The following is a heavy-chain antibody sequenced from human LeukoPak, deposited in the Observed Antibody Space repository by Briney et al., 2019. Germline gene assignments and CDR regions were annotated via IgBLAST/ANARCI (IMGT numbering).Heavy chain of an antibody. CDR1: GGTFSSYA. V-gene: IGHV1-69*05. CDR2: IITIFGTA. Sequence: SVKVSCKASGGTFSSYAISWVRQAPGQGLEWMGGIITIFGTANYAQKFQGRVTITTDESTSTAYMELSSLRSEDTAVYYCARGSGIAVAGLDYWGQGTLVTVSS. J-gene: IGHJ4*02. D-gene: IGHD6-19*01. CDR3: ARGSGIAVAGLDY.